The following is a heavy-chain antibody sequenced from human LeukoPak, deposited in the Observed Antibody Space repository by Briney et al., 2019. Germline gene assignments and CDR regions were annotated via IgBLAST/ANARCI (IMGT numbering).Heavy chain of an antibody. CDR3: ARFVSLEGYYFDY. D-gene: IGHD3-16*02. Sequence: GGSLRLSCAASGFTFSSYWMHWVRQAPGKGLVWVSRINSDGSSTSYADSVKGRFTISRDTSKNTLYLQMNRLRAEDTAVFYCARFVSLEGYYFDYWGQGTLVTVSS. CDR1: GFTFSSYW. J-gene: IGHJ4*02. CDR2: INSDGSST. V-gene: IGHV3-74*01.